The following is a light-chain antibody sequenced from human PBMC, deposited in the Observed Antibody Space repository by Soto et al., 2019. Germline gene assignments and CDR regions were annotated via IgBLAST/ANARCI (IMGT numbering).Light chain of an antibody. CDR2: AAS. Sequence: DIQMTQSPSSLSASVGDRVTITCRASQGISNYLAWDQQKPGKVPKLLIYAASTLQSGVPSRFSGSGSGTDFTLTISSLQPEEVATYYCQKYNSAPPWTVGQGTKVEIK. J-gene: IGKJ1*01. V-gene: IGKV1-27*01. CDR1: QGISNY. CDR3: QKYNSAPPWT.